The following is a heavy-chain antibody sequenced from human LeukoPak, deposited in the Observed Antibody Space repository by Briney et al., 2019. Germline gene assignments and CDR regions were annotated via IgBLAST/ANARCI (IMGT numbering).Heavy chain of an antibody. Sequence: GGSLRLSCAASGFTFSSYVMSWVRQAPGRGLEWVSGVSAGSITTYYADSVKGRFTISRDTSKNTLFLQMNSLRAEDTAVYYCARVASGYSYGSEFDYWGQGTLVTVSS. V-gene: IGHV3-23*01. CDR1: GFTFSSYV. D-gene: IGHD5-18*01. CDR3: ARVASGYSYGSEFDY. J-gene: IGHJ4*02. CDR2: VSAGSITT.